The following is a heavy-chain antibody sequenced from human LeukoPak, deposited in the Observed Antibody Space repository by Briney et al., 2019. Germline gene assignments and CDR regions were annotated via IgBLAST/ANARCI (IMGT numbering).Heavy chain of an antibody. CDR3: ARGPPPRDYFDY. CDR1: GGSIRSYY. V-gene: IGHV4-59*01. Sequence: SETLSLTCTVPGGSIRSYYWSWIRQPPGKGLEWIGYIYYSGSTKYNPSLKSRVSISVDTSKNLFSLKLSSVTAADTAVYYCARGPPPRDYFDYWGQGTLVTVSS. CDR2: IYYSGST. J-gene: IGHJ4*02.